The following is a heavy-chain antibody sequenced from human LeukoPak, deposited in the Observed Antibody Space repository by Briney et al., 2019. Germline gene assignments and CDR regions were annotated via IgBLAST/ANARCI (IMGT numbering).Heavy chain of an antibody. CDR1: GFTFSSYE. CDR2: IKQDGSEK. V-gene: IGHV3-7*03. CDR3: AKGSSSSRPYYFDY. J-gene: IGHJ4*02. D-gene: IGHD6-13*01. Sequence: PGGSLRLSCAASGFTFSSYEMNWVRQAPGKGLEWVANIKQDGSEKYYVDSVKGRFTISRDNAKNSLYLQMNSLRAEDTAVYYCAKGSSSSRPYYFDYWGQGTLVTVSS.